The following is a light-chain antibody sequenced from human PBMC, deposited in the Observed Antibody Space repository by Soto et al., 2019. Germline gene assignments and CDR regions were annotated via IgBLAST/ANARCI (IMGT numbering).Light chain of an antibody. CDR1: QSVSSN. J-gene: IGKJ1*01. CDR2: GAF. CDR3: QQYNDGPLT. V-gene: IGKV3-15*01. Sequence: EIVMTQSPVTLSVSPGERVTLSCRASQSVSSNLAWYQQKPGQAPSLLIYGAFTRATGIPARFSGTGSGTEFTLTISSLQSEDFALYYCQQYNDGPLTFGQGTKG.